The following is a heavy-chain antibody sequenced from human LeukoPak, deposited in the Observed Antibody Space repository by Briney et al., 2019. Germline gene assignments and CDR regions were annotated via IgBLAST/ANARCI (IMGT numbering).Heavy chain of an antibody. Sequence: GGSLRLSCAASGFTFTSYSMSWVRQAPGKGLEWVSGTSDRGDHTYYADSAKGRFTISRDNSKNTLYLQMNSLRAEDTALYFCAKKAQYNGNYPLDYWGQGTLVTVSS. CDR1: GFTFTSYS. J-gene: IGHJ4*02. CDR2: TSDRGDHT. V-gene: IGHV3-23*01. D-gene: IGHD1-26*01. CDR3: AKKAQYNGNYPLDY.